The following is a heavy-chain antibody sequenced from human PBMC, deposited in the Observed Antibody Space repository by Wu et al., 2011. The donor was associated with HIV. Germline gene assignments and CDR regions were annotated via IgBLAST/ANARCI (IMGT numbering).Heavy chain of an antibody. CDR2: IRPSNGDT. CDR3: ARERDSGGYHS. Sequence: LVQSGSEVKKSGASVKVSCKASGHTFADYGITWVRQAPGQGLEWMGWIRPSNGDTKYAEKFEVRVTMTTDASTNTAYMELRSLRSDDTAVYYCARERDSGGYHSWGQGTLVIVSS. D-gene: IGHD3-22*01. J-gene: IGHJ4*02. V-gene: IGHV1-18*04. CDR1: GHTFADYG.